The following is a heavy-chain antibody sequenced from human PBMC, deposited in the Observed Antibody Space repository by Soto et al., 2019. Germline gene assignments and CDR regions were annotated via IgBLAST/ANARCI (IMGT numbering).Heavy chain of an antibody. CDR2: ISPNNGKA. CDR1: GYTFTSYG. D-gene: IGHD3-3*01. CDR3: ARAIRFLGRYYYYGMDV. Sequence: GASVKVSCKASGYTFTSYGISWVRQAPGQGLEWMGGISPNNGKANYAQKFQGRVTITTDESTSTAYMELSSLRSEDTAVYYCARAIRFLGRYYYYGMDVWGQGTTVTVSS. J-gene: IGHJ6*02. V-gene: IGHV1-69*05.